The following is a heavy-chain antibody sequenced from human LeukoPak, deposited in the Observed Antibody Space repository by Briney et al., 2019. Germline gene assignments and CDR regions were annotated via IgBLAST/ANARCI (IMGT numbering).Heavy chain of an antibody. V-gene: IGHV3-21*01. Sequence: PGGSLRLSCAASGFTFSSYSINWVRQAPGKGLEWVSSISSSSNYIYYAGSVKGRFTISRDNAKNSLYLQMNSLRAEDTAVYYCAGLRGGLRYDAFDIWGQGTMVTVSS. CDR2: ISSSSNYI. CDR1: GFTFSSYS. CDR3: AGLRGGLRYDAFDI. J-gene: IGHJ3*02. D-gene: IGHD5-12*01.